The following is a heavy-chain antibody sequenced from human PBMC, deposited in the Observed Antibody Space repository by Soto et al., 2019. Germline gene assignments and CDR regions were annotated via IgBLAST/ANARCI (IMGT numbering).Heavy chain of an antibody. CDR2: ISAYNGNT. J-gene: IGHJ5*02. D-gene: IGHD6-19*01. V-gene: IGHV1-18*04. CDR1: GYTFTSYG. CDR3: AREKQQQWLVPVWFDP. Sequence: ASVKVSCKASGYTFTSYGISWVRQAPGQGLEWMGWISAYNGNTNYAQKLQGRVTMTTDTSTSTAYMELRSLRSDDTAVYYCAREKQQQWLVPVWFDPWGQRTLVTVSS.